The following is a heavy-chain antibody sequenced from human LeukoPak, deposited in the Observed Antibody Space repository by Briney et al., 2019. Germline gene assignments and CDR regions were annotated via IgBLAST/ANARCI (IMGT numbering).Heavy chain of an antibody. CDR3: ATGTPFGAY. Sequence: GGSLRLSCAASGFTFSDYWMHWVRQAPGKGLEWVANIKHHGSEKYYVDSVKGRFTISRDNTRNSLYLQMNSLRVEDTAVYYRATGTPFGAYWGQGTLVTVSS. D-gene: IGHD3-3*01. V-gene: IGHV3-7*03. CDR1: GFTFSDYW. CDR2: IKHHGSEK. J-gene: IGHJ4*02.